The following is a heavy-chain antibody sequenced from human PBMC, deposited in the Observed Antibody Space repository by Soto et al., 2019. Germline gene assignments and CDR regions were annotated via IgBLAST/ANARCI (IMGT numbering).Heavy chain of an antibody. CDR1: GFTFSSYG. D-gene: IGHD3-3*01. CDR2: IWYDGSNK. CDR3: ARGLFGVVIPLDY. J-gene: IGHJ4*02. Sequence: GGSLRLSCAASGFTFSSYGMHWVRQAPGKGLEWVAVIWYDGSNKYYADSVKGRFTISRDNSKNTLYLQMNSLRAEDTAVYYCARGLFGVVIPLDYWGQGTLVTVSS. V-gene: IGHV3-33*01.